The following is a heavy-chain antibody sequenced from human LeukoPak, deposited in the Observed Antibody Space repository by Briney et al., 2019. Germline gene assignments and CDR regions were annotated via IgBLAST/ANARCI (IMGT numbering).Heavy chain of an antibody. CDR1: GFTSSSYA. J-gene: IGHJ4*01. Sequence: GGSLRLSCAASGFTSSSYAMSWVRQAPGKGLEWVSATSGSGGSTYYADSVKGRFTISRDNSKNTVYLQMNSLRAQDTAVYFCAKTRIQIQLWFNYWGQGTLVTVSS. CDR3: AKTRIQIQLWFNY. D-gene: IGHD5-18*01. V-gene: IGHV3-23*01. CDR2: TSGSGGST.